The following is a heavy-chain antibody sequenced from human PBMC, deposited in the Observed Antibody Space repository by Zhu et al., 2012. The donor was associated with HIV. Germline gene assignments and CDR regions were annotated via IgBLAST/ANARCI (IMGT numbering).Heavy chain of an antibody. Sequence: QVQLQESGPGLVKPSGTLSLTCTVSGGSISSHYGSWIRQPPGKGLEWIGYIYYSGSTNYNPSLKSRVSISVDTSKNQFSLKLSSVTAADTAVYYCARWETGFDYWGQGTLVTVSS. J-gene: IGHJ4*02. CDR3: ARWETGFDY. D-gene: IGHD1-1*01. CDR2: IYYSGST. CDR1: GGSISSHY. V-gene: IGHV4-59*11.